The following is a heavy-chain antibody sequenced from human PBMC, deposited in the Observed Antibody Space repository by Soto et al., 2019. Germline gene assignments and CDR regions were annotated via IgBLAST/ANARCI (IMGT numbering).Heavy chain of an antibody. J-gene: IGHJ4*02. CDR3: ANLQYPDTVAYIYYEFHY. CDR2: ISYDETQQ. Sequence: PGGSLRLSCAASGFAFKNHDMHWVRQAPGKGLEWLAVISYDETQQSYADSVKGRFTISRDISKSTLYLQMNSLRAEDTAVYYCANLQYPDTVAYIYYEFHYWGQGTLVTVSS. CDR1: GFAFKNHD. V-gene: IGHV3-30*18. D-gene: IGHD3-16*01.